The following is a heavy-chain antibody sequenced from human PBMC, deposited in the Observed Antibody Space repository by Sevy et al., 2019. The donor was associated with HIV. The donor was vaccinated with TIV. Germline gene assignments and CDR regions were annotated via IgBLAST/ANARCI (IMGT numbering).Heavy chain of an antibody. J-gene: IGHJ3*02. Sequence: ASVKVSCKASGYTFTGYYMHWVRQAPGQGLEWMGWINPNSGGTNYAQKFQGRVTMTRDTSISTAYMELSRLRSDDTAAYYCARDGHYDSSGYYFGVGAFDIWGQGTMVTVSS. CDR1: GYTFTGYY. CDR3: ARDGHYDSSGYYFGVGAFDI. D-gene: IGHD3-22*01. CDR2: INPNSGGT. V-gene: IGHV1-2*02.